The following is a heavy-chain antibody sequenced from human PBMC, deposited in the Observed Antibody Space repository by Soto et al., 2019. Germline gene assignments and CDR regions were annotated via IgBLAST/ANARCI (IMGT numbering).Heavy chain of an antibody. J-gene: IGHJ4*02. D-gene: IGHD3-22*01. CDR1: GGSFSGYY. Sequence: TLSLTCAVYGGSFSGYYWSWIRQPPGKGLEWIGEINHSGSTNYNPSLKSRVTISVDTSKNQFSLKLTSVTAADTAVYYCARGYYESSDYFVGSPIFDYWGQGSLVTVSS. CDR2: INHSGST. V-gene: IGHV4-34*01. CDR3: ARGYYESSDYFVGSPIFDY.